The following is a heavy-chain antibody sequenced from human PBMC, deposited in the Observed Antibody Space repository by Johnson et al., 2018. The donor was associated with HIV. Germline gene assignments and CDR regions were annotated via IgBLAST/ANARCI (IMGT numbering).Heavy chain of an antibody. J-gene: IGHJ3*01. CDR1: GFNFRSYG. V-gene: IGHV3-33*06. Sequence: QVYLVESGGGVVQPGTSLRLSCEASGFNFRSYGMHWVRLAPGQGLEWVAGISYDGSKIDYIESVKGHFTISRDNSKNRVFLEINSLRGEDTALYYCAKSGYNGAFDLWGQGTTVTVSS. CDR2: ISYDGSKI. D-gene: IGHD1-1*01. CDR3: AKSGYNGAFDL.